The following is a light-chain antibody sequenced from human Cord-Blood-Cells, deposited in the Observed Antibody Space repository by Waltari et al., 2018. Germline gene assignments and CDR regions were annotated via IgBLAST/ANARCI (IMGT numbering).Light chain of an antibody. V-gene: IGLV2-14*01. CDR1: SSDVGGYNC. CDR3: SSYTSSSTVV. CDR2: EVR. Sequence: QSALTQPASVSGSPGQSITISCTVTSSDVGGYNCVSWYQQHPGKAPKLMIYEVRNRPSGVSNRFSGSNYGNTASLTISGLQAEDEADYYCSSYTSSSTVVFGGGTKLTVL. J-gene: IGLJ2*01.